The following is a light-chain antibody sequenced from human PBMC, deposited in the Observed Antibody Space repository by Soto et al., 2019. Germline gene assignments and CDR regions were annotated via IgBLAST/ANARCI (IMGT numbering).Light chain of an antibody. Sequence: SYELTQPLSVSVALGQTARIICGGNNIGSKSVHWYQQKPGQAPLLVIYRDTNRPSGIPERFSGSKSGTTATLTISRAQAGDEADYYCQVWDSRTGVFGAGTKLTVL. V-gene: IGLV3-9*01. J-gene: IGLJ1*01. CDR2: RDT. CDR1: NIGSKS. CDR3: QVWDSRTGV.